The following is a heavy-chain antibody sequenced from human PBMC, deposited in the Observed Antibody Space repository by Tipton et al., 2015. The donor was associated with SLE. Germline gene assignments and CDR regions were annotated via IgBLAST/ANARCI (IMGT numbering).Heavy chain of an antibody. Sequence: LVKPSETLSLTCTVSGGSISSSSYYWGWIRQPPGKGLEWIGSIYYSGSTYYNPSLKSRVTISVDTSKNQFSLKLSSVTAADTAVYYCARPYGNGYFDYWGQGTLVTVSS. J-gene: IGHJ4*02. D-gene: IGHD3-10*01. V-gene: IGHV4-39*01. CDR3: ARPYGNGYFDY. CDR1: GGSISSSSYY. CDR2: IYYSGST.